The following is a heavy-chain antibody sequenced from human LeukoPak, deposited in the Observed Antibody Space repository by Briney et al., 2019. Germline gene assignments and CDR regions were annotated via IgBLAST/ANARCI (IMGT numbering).Heavy chain of an antibody. CDR2: INHSGST. V-gene: IGHV4-34*01. CDR1: GGSFSGYY. J-gene: IGHJ5*02. D-gene: IGHD6-6*01. CDR3: ARTYSSSSLHWFDP. Sequence: SETLSLTCAVYGGSFSGYYWSWIRQPPGKGLEWIGEINHSGSTNYNPSLKSRVTISVDTSKNHFSLKLSSVTAAATAVYYCARTYSSSSLHWFDPWGQGTLVTVSS.